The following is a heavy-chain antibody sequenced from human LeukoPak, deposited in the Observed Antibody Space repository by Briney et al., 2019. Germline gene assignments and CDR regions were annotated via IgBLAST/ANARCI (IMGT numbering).Heavy chain of an antibody. CDR2: IIPILGIA. J-gene: IGHJ4*02. D-gene: IGHD3-22*01. Sequence: ASVKVSCKASGGTFSSYAISWVRQAPGQGLEWMGRIIPILGIANYAQKFQGRVMITAGKSTSTAYMELSSLRSEDTAVYYCASSYYDSSGYYPIDYWGQGTLVTVSS. CDR1: GGTFSSYA. V-gene: IGHV1-69*04. CDR3: ASSYYDSSGYYPIDY.